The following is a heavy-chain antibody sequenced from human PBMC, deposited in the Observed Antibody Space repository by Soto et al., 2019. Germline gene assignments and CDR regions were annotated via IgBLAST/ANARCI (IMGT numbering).Heavy chain of an antibody. CDR2: INHSGST. D-gene: IGHD3-22*01. CDR1: GGSFSGYY. J-gene: IGHJ4*02. Sequence: SETLSLTCAVYGGSFSGYYWSWIRQPPGKGLEWIGEINHSGSTNYNPSLKSRVTISVGTSKNQFSLKLSSVTAADTAVYYCARTYYYDSSGYYHNYFDYWGQGTLVTVSS. CDR3: ARTYYYDSSGYYHNYFDY. V-gene: IGHV4-34*01.